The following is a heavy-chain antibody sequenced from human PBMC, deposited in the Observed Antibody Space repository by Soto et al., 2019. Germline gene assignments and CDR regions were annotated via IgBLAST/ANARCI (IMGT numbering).Heavy chain of an antibody. V-gene: IGHV3-49*04. CDR3: TRDRSRNWNYYYFAMDV. CDR2: IRSKAYGGTP. D-gene: IGHD1-1*01. J-gene: IGHJ6*02. CDR1: GFGLSSYA. Sequence: GGSLRLSCAASGFGLSSYAVSWVRQAPGKGLEWVGFIRSKAYGGTPEYAASVKGRFTISRDDSKSITYLQMNSLKTEDTAVYYCTRDRSRNWNYYYFAMDVWGQGTTVTVSS.